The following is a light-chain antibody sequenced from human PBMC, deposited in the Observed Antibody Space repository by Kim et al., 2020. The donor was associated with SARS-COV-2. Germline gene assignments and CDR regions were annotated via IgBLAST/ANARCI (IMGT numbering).Light chain of an antibody. V-gene: IGLV3-9*01. Sequence: VDVGQTARCTCGGNNIGCTNVHWYKQKPGQAPVLVIYRDSNRPSGILQRFSGSNSGNTATLTISRAQAADEADDYCQAWDSSTAWVFGGGTQLTVL. CDR3: QAWDSSTAWV. CDR2: RDS. J-gene: IGLJ3*02. CDR1: NIGCTN.